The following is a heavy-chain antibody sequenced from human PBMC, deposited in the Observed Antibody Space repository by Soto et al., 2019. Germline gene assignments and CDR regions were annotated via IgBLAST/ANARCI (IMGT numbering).Heavy chain of an antibody. CDR3: ARDIRQLGLHLGELSLDVHFDY. CDR2: ISSSSSYI. J-gene: IGHJ4*02. CDR1: GFTFSSYS. Sequence: GGSLRLSCAASGFTFSSYSMNWVRQAPGKGLEWVSSISSSSSYIYYADSVKGRFTISRDNAKNSLYLQMNSLRAEDTAVYYCARDIRQLGLHLGELSLDVHFDYWGQGTLVTVSS. D-gene: IGHD3-16*02. V-gene: IGHV3-21*01.